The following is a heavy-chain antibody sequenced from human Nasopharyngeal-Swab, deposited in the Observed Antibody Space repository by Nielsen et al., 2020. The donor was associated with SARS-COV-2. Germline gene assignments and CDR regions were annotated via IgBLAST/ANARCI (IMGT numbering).Heavy chain of an antibody. J-gene: IGHJ4*02. Sequence: GGSLRLSCAASGFTFDDYGMSWVRQAPGKGLEWVSAISGSGGSTYYADSVKGRFTISRDNSKNTLYLQMNSLRAEDTAVYYCAKVPTAFGGVIAELDYWGQGTLVTVSS. V-gene: IGHV3-23*01. CDR2: ISGSGGST. CDR3: AKVPTAFGGVIAELDY. D-gene: IGHD3-16*02. CDR1: GFTFDDYG.